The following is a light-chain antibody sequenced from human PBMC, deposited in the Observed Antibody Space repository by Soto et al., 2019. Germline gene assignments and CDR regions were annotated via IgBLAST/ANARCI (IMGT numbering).Light chain of an antibody. J-gene: IGLJ1*01. CDR1: FSDVGGYHY. CDR2: EVT. Sequence: QSALTQPASVSGSPGQSIAISCTGTFSDVGGYHYVSWYQQHPDKAPKLMIYEVTKRPSGVSNRFSGSKSGNTASLTISGLHPEDEADYYCSSHTSGSTRVFGSGTKLTVL. V-gene: IGLV2-14*01. CDR3: SSHTSGSTRV.